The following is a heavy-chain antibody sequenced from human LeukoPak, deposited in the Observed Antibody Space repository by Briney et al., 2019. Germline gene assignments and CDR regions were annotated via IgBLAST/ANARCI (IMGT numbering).Heavy chain of an antibody. CDR2: IKTKTEGETI. V-gene: IGHV3-15*01. CDR3: TTGLRWSQPIDY. Sequence: GGSLRLSCAASGFTFSSYGMHWVRQAPGKGLEWVGRIKTKTEGETIHYAAPVKGRFTISRDDSKDTLYLQMNSLKTEDTAVYYCTTGLRWSQPIDYWGQGSLVTVSS. D-gene: IGHD4-23*01. CDR1: GFTFSSYG. J-gene: IGHJ4*02.